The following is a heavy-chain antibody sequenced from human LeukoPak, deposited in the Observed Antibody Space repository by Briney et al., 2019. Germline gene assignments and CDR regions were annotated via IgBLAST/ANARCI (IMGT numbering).Heavy chain of an antibody. Sequence: GGSLRLSCAGSGFTFSSHGMDWVRQAPGKGLEWVSGISPSGDITYYADSVKGRFTISRDNSKNTVFLQMNSLRAEDTAVYYCARVGYERGGDYYYYYMDVWGKGTTVTVSS. CDR3: ARVGYERGGDYYYYYMDV. CDR1: GFTFSSHG. CDR2: ISPSGDIT. V-gene: IGHV3-23*01. D-gene: IGHD3-16*01. J-gene: IGHJ6*03.